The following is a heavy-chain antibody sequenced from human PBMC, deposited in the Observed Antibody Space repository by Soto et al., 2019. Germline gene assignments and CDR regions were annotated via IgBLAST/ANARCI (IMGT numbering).Heavy chain of an antibody. J-gene: IGHJ5*02. CDR1: GFSLSSYA. CDR3: AKTRSSSWPHNWFDP. V-gene: IGHV3-23*01. CDR2: ISGSGGST. D-gene: IGHD6-13*01. Sequence: PGGSLRLSCAPAGFSLSSYAIICVRRAPGKGLEWVSDISGSGGSTYHADSGKGRFTISRDNSKNTLYLQMNSLRAEDTAVYYCAKTRSSSWPHNWFDPWGQGTLVTVSS.